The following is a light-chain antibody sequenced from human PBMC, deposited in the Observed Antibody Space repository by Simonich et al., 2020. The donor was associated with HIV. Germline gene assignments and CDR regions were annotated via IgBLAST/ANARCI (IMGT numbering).Light chain of an antibody. CDR3: QAWDSSTASYV. CDR2: KDT. V-gene: IGLV3-1*01. CDR1: ALPKQY. J-gene: IGLJ1*01. Sequence: SYELTQAPSVSVSPGQTARITCSGDALPKQYAYWYQQKPGQAPVLVIYKDTKRPSGIPELFSGSNSGNTATLTISGTQAMDEADYYCQAWDSSTASYVFGTGTKVTVL.